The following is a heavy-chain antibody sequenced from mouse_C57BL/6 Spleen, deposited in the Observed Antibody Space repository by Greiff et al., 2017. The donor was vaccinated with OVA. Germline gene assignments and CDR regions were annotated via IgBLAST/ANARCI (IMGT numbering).Heavy chain of an antibody. CDR1: GYAFSSYW. CDR3: ARSSYYYGSSPWYFDF. CDR2: IYPGDGDT. V-gene: IGHV1-80*01. Sequence: QVQLQQSGAELVKPGASVKISCKASGYAFSSYWMNWVKQRPGKGLEWIGQIYPGDGDTNYNGKFKGKATLTADKSSSTAYMQLSSLTSEDSAVYFCARSSYYYGSSPWYFDFWGTGTTVTVSS. J-gene: IGHJ1*03. D-gene: IGHD1-1*01.